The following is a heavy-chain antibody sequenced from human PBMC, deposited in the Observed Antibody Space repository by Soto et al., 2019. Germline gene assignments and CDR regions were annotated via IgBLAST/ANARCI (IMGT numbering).Heavy chain of an antibody. Sequence: SETLSLTCAVSGGSISSSNWWSWVRQPPGKGLEWIGEIYHSGSTNYNPSLKSRVTISVDKSKNQFSLKLSSVTAADTAVYYCASQEIAAAGWGWFDPWGQGTLVTVSS. J-gene: IGHJ5*02. CDR3: ASQEIAAAGWGWFDP. D-gene: IGHD6-13*01. CDR2: IYHSGST. CDR1: GGSISSSNW. V-gene: IGHV4-4*02.